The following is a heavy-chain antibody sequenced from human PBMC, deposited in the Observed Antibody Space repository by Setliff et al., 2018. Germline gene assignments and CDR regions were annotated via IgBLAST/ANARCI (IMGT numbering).Heavy chain of an antibody. V-gene: IGHV4-38-2*01. CDR1: GYFISSGYY. D-gene: IGHD2-15*01. J-gene: IGHJ4*02. CDR3: ARRHCSGGSCYSLNYFDY. Sequence: PSETLSLTCAVSGYFISSGYYWGWIRQPPGKGLEWIGSIYHSGSTYYNPSLESRVTISVDTSKKQFSLKLSSVTAADTAVYYCARRHCSGGSCYSLNYFDYWGQGTLVTVSS. CDR2: IYHSGST.